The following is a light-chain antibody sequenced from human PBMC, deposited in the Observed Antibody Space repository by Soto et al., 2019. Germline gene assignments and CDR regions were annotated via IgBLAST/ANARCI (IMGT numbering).Light chain of an antibody. CDR1: QSISSW. CDR2: KAS. CDR3: QQYNSYSQT. J-gene: IGKJ1*01. Sequence: DIQMTQSPSTLSASVGDRVTITCRASQSISSWLAWYQQKPGKAPKLLIYKASSLDSGVPSRFSGSGSGTEVTLTISSLQPDDFATYYCQQYNSYSQTVGQGTKVEIK. V-gene: IGKV1-5*03.